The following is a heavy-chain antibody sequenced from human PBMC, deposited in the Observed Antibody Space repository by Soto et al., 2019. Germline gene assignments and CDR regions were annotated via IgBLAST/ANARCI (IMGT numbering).Heavy chain of an antibody. D-gene: IGHD2-2*01. CDR2: IYYGGST. V-gene: IGHV4-30-4*01. J-gene: IGHJ5*02. CDR3: ARDKRYCSSTSCYGWFDP. Sequence: PSETLCITCTFSVGSISSGDYYWSWIRQPPGKGLEWIGYIYYGGSTYYNPSLKSRVTISVDTSKNQFSLKLSSVTAADTAVYYCARDKRYCSSTSCYGWFDPWGQGTMVTVSS. CDR1: VGSISSGDYY.